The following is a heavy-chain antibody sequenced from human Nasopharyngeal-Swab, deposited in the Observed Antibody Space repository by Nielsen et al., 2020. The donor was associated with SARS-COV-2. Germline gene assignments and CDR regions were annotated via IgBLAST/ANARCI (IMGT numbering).Heavy chain of an antibody. D-gene: IGHD1-26*01. CDR3: ARERGKGEDKWEITLDY. CDR2: ISYDGSNK. Sequence: WIRQPPGKGLEWVAVISYDGSNKYYADSVKGRFTISRDNSKNTLYLQMNSLRAEDTAVYYCARERGKGEDKWEITLDYWGQGTLVTVSS. V-gene: IGHV3-30-3*01. J-gene: IGHJ4*02.